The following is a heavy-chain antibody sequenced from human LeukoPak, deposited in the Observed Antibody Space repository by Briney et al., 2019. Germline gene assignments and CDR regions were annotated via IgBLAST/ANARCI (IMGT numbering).Heavy chain of an antibody. D-gene: IGHD2-15*01. J-gene: IGHJ4*02. Sequence: QPGGSLRLSCAASGFTFSSYAMHWVRQAPGKGLEWVAVISYDGSNKYYADSVKGRFTISRDNSKNTLYLQMNSLRAEDTAVYYCARDAQRGGLVGSYFDYWGQGTLVTVSS. CDR1: GFTFSSYA. CDR3: ARDAQRGGLVGSYFDY. V-gene: IGHV3-30-3*01. CDR2: ISYDGSNK.